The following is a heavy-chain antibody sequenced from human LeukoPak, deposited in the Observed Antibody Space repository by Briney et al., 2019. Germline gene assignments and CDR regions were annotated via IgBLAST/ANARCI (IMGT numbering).Heavy chain of an antibody. Sequence: GGSLRLSCAASGFTFDAYAMHWVRQAPGKGLEWVSGISWNGGGMGYAVSVKGRFTISRDNAKNSLYLQMNSLRAEDTALYYCAKDLDSSGFDYWGQGTLVTVSS. J-gene: IGHJ4*02. CDR3: AKDLDSSGFDY. CDR2: ISWNGGGM. D-gene: IGHD6-19*01. CDR1: GFTFDAYA. V-gene: IGHV3-9*01.